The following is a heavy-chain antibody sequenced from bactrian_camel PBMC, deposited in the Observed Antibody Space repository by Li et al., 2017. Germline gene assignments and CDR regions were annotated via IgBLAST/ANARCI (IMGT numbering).Heavy chain of an antibody. J-gene: IGHJ4*01. CDR2: IYTGGGST. CDR1: GFTFSTYY. Sequence: HVQLVESGGGLVQPGGSLRLSCAASGFTFSTYYMSWVRQAPGKGLEWVSSIYTGGGSTYYADSVKGRFTISRDNAKNTLYLQLNSLKTEDTAMYYCAKDGGILWEVGYPDYWGQGTQVTVS. D-gene: IGHD5*01. V-gene: IGHV3-2*01. CDR3: AKDGGILWEVGYPDY.